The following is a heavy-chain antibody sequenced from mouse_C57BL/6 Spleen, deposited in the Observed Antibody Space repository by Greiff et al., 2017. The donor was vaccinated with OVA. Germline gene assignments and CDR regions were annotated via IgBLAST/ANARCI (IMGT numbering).Heavy chain of an antibody. CDR1: GYTFTSYW. V-gene: IGHV1-55*01. J-gene: IGHJ2*01. CDR3: TRLEPYFDY. CDR2: IYPGSGST. Sequence: QVHVKQSGAELVKPGASVKMSCKASGYTFTSYWITWVKQRPGQGLEWIGDIYPGSGSTNYNEKLTSKATLTVDTSSSTSYMQLSLLTSEYSAVYYCTRLEPYFDYWGQGTTLTVSS.